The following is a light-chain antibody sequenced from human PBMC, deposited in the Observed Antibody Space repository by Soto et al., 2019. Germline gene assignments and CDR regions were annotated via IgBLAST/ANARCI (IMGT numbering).Light chain of an antibody. CDR3: QSYDSSLSGDV. Sequence: QLVLTQPPSVSGAPGQRVTISCTGSSSNIGAGYDVHWYQQLPGTAPKLLIYGNSNRPSGVPDRFSGSKSGTSASLAITGLQAEDEADYDCQSYDSSLSGDVFGTGTKLTVL. CDR2: GNS. V-gene: IGLV1-40*01. CDR1: SSNIGAGYD. J-gene: IGLJ1*01.